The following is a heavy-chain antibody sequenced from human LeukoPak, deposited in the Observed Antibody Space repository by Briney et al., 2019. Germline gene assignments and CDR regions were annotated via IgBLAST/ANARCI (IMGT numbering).Heavy chain of an antibody. CDR3: ARRKRVGGYCSGGSCSHAFDI. CDR2: IYYSGST. CDR1: GGSISSYY. J-gene: IGHJ3*02. D-gene: IGHD2-15*01. Sequence: SETLSLTCTVSGGSISSYYWSWIRQPPGKGLEWIGYIYYSGSTNYNPSLKSRVTISVDTSKNQFSLKLSSVTAADTAVYYCARRKRVGGYCSGGSCSHAFDIWGQGTMVTVSS. V-gene: IGHV4-59*08.